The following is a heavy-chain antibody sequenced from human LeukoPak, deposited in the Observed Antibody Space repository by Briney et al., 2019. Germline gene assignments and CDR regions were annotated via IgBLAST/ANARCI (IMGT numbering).Heavy chain of an antibody. CDR1: GYTFTGYY. J-gene: IGHJ4*02. Sequence: ASVKVSCKASGYTFTGYYMHWVRQAPGQGLEWMGWINPNSGGTNYAQKFQGRVTMTRDTSISAAYMELSRLRSDDTAVYYCARGAHQQQLALFDYWGQGTLVTVSS. CDR2: INPNSGGT. D-gene: IGHD6-13*01. V-gene: IGHV1-2*02. CDR3: ARGAHQQQLALFDY.